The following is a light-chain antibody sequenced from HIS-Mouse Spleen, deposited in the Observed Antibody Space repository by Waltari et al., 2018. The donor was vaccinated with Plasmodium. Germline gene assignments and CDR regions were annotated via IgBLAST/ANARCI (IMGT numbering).Light chain of an antibody. Sequence: EIVMTQSPATLSVSPGERATLSCRASRRVSRNLAWYQQKPGQAPRLLIYGASTRATGIPARFSGSGSGTEFTLTISSLQSEDFAVYYCQQYNNWSFTFGPGTKVDIK. V-gene: IGKV3-15*01. CDR1: RRVSRN. J-gene: IGKJ3*01. CDR2: GAS. CDR3: QQYNNWSFT.